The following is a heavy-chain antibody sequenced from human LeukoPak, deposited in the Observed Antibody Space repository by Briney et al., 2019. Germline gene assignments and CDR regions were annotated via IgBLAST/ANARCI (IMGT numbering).Heavy chain of an antibody. Sequence: GGSLRLSCAASGFTFNTYAMSWVRQAPGKGLEWVANIKQDGSEKYYVDSVKGRFTISRDNAKNSLYLQMNSLRAEDTAVYYCARDTVLDAFDIWGQGTMVTVSS. CDR2: IKQDGSEK. CDR1: GFTFNTYA. V-gene: IGHV3-7*03. CDR3: ARDTVLDAFDI. D-gene: IGHD4-17*01. J-gene: IGHJ3*02.